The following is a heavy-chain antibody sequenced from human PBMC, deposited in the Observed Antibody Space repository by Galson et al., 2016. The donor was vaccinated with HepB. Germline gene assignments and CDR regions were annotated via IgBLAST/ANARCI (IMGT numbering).Heavy chain of an antibody. D-gene: IGHD3-16*01. V-gene: IGHV3-23*01. CDR3: TRRTGGSPDY. CDR1: GFTFSSYV. CDR2: LSDGGERT. J-gene: IGHJ4*02. Sequence: SLRLSCAASGFTFSSYVMTWARQAPGKGLEWVAALSDGGERTDYADSVKGWFIISRDNSKNTVYLQMNSLRVEDTAVYYCTRRTGGSPDYWGQGTLVTVSS.